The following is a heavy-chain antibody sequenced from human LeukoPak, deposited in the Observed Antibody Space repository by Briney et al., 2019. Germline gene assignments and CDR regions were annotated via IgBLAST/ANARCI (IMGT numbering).Heavy chain of an antibody. CDR1: GFTFSNYG. Sequence: PGGSLRLSCAASGFTFSNYGMEWVRQAPGKGLEWVALIWNDGNNKHYADSVKGRFSISRDNSKNTLYLQMNSLRAEDTAVYYCARHTWKGSCRSTSCSSLDYWGQGTLVTVSS. D-gene: IGHD2-2*01. V-gene: IGHV3-33*01. CDR3: ARHTWKGSCRSTSCSSLDY. J-gene: IGHJ4*02. CDR2: IWNDGNNK.